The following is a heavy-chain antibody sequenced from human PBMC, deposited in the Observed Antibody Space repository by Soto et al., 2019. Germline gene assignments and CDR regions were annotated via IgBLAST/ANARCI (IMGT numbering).Heavy chain of an antibody. V-gene: IGHV1-69*13. D-gene: IGHD2-8*01. J-gene: IGHJ3*02. CDR3: ARGRKIVLMVYAPHDAFDI. Sequence: RASVKVSCKASGGTFSSYAISWVRQAPGQGLEWMGGIIPIFGTANYAQKFQGRVTITADESTSTAYMEPSSLRSEDTAVYYCARGRKIVLMVYAPHDAFDIWGQGTMVTVSS. CDR1: GGTFSSYA. CDR2: IIPIFGTA.